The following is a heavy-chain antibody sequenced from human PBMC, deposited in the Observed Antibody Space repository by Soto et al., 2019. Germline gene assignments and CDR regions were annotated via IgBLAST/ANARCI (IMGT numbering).Heavy chain of an antibody. CDR1: GFTFSSYT. V-gene: IGHV3-30*18. Sequence: QVQLVESGGGVVQPGKSLRLSCAASGFTFSSYTMHWVRQAPGKGLEWVAVISYDGSNKDYSDSVEGRSTISRDNSNNTLFLHMASLRTDDTAIYHCAKFQGEFYYSDSWGQGALVTVSS. J-gene: IGHJ4*02. CDR3: AKFQGEFYYSDS. CDR2: ISYDGSNK. D-gene: IGHD2-21*01.